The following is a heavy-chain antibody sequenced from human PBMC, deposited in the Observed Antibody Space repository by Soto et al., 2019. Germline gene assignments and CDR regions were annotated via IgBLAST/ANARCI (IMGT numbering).Heavy chain of an antibody. CDR3: ARGLDDRADEGFDV. D-gene: IGHD3-16*01. V-gene: IGHV1-69*18. Sequence: QVHLVQSGAEVRKPGSSVKVSCKTSGGTFSTYTIYWVRQAPGQGLEWMGRIIPLFGTTKYAQNFQDRVTITAEESTSTTYMELSSLRAEDTAVYYCARGLDDRADEGFDVWGEGTAVTVSA. CDR1: GGTFSTYT. J-gene: IGHJ3*01. CDR2: IIPLFGTT.